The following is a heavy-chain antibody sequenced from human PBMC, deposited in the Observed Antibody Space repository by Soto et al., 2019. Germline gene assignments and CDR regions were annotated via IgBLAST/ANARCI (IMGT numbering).Heavy chain of an antibody. CDR1: GGTFSNYA. D-gene: IGHD5-12*01. V-gene: IGHV1-69*01. Sequence: QVQLVQSGAEVKKPGSSVKVSCKASGGTFSNYAINWVRQAPGLGLEWMGQVTPKLATAKHEQKFQGRVTITADESASTAYMYVSSLRSEDTAVYFCARRRDGYNSAFDIWGQGTVVTVSS. CDR2: VTPKLATA. J-gene: IGHJ3*02. CDR3: ARRRDGYNSAFDI.